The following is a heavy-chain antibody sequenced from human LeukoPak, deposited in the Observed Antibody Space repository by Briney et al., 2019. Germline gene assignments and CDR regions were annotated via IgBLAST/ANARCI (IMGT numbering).Heavy chain of an antibody. CDR1: GDSISSGDYY. CDR2: ISSSGST. J-gene: IGHJ4*02. V-gene: IGHV4-61*02. D-gene: IGHD1-26*01. CDR3: ARGLSGSYQIDY. Sequence: SETLSLTCTVSGDSISSGDYYWSWIRQPAGKGLEWIGRISSSGSTNYNPSLKSRVTISVDTSTNQFSLKLSSVTAADTAVYYCARGLSGSYQIDYWGQGTLVTVSS.